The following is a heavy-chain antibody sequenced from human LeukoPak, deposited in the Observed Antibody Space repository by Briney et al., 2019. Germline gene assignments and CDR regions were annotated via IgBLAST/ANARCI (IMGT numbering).Heavy chain of an antibody. Sequence: GASVKVSCKASGYTFTGYYMHWVRQAPGQGLEWMGWINPNSGGTNYAQKFQGRVTMTRDTSISTAYMELSRLRSDDTAVYYCARTRITMVRGVIPLPDYWGQGTLVTVSS. CDR3: ARTRITMVRGVIPLPDY. D-gene: IGHD3-10*01. CDR1: GYTFTGYY. V-gene: IGHV1-2*02. J-gene: IGHJ4*02. CDR2: INPNSGGT.